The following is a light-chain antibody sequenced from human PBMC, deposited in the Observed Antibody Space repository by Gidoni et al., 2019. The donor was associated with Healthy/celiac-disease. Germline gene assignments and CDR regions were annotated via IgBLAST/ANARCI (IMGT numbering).Light chain of an antibody. CDR1: QDISNY. J-gene: IGKJ3*01. CDR3: QQYDKLIFT. CDR2: DAS. Sequence: DIEIAPSPSSVSASVGDRVTITCQASQDISNYLNWYPQKPGKAPKLLIYDASNLESGVPSRFSGSGSGTDFTFTTSSLQPEDIATYYCQQYDKLIFTFGPGTKVDIK. V-gene: IGKV1-33*01.